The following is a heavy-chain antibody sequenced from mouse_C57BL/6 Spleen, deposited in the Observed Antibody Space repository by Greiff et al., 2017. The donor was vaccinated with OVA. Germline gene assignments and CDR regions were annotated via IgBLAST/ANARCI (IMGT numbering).Heavy chain of an antibody. Sequence: VKLVESGAELARPGASVKMSCKASGYTFTSYTMHWVKQRPGQGLEWIGYINPSSGYTKYNQKFKDKATLTADKSSSTAYMQLSSLTSEDSAVYYCARRGLWHYYAMDYWGQGTSVTVSS. CDR1: GYTFTSYT. J-gene: IGHJ4*01. V-gene: IGHV1-4*01. D-gene: IGHD1-1*02. CDR3: ARRGLWHYYAMDY. CDR2: INPSSGYT.